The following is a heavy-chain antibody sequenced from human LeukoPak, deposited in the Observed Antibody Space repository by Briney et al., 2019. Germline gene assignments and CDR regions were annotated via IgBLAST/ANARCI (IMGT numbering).Heavy chain of an antibody. V-gene: IGHV1-18*01. D-gene: IGHD2-15*01. CDR3: AREDCSGGSCYSLSLTPVFHVFDI. Sequence: ASVKVSCKASGYAFTSYGISWVRQAPGQGLEWMGWISAYNGNTNYAPKLQGRVTMTTDTSTSTAYMELRSLRSDDTAVYYCAREDCSGGSCYSLSLTPVFHVFDIWGQGTMVTVSA. CDR2: ISAYNGNT. CDR1: GYAFTSYG. J-gene: IGHJ3*02.